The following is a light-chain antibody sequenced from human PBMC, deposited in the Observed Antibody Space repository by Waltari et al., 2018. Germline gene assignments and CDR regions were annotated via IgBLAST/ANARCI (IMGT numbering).Light chain of an antibody. CDR1: QTIGTY. V-gene: IGKV1-5*03. CDR2: EAS. J-gene: IGKJ1*01. CDR3: QQYNSYWWT. Sequence: DIQMTQSPSTLSASVGDRFTVPCRASQTIGTYLAWFQRKPGKAPKLLIYEASTLENGVPSRFSGSGSGTEFTLTISSLEPDDFATYYCQQYNSYWWTFGLGTKVEV.